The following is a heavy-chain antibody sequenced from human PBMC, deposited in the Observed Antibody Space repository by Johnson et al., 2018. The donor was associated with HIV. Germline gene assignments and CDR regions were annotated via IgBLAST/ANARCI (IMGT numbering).Heavy chain of an antibody. CDR3: AREASGSLDAFDI. V-gene: IGHV3-64*01. Sequence: VQLVESGGGLVKPGGSLTLSCAASGFTFSSYAMHWVRQAPGKGLEYVSAISSNGGSTYYANSVKGRFTISRDNSKNTLYLQMGSLRAEDMAVYYCAREASGSLDAFDIWGQGTMVTVSS. CDR1: GFTFSSYA. J-gene: IGHJ3*02. D-gene: IGHD1-26*01. CDR2: ISSNGGST.